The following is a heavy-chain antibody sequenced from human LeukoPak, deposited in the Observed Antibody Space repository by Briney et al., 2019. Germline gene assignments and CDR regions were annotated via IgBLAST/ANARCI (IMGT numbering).Heavy chain of an antibody. D-gene: IGHD4-17*01. CDR3: ASYGDSAY. V-gene: IGHV4-30-2*01. CDR2: IYHSGST. Sequence: SETLSLTCAVSGGSISSGGYSWSWIRQPPGKGLEWIGYIYHSGSTYYNPSLKSRVTISVDRSKNQFSLKLSSVTAADTAVYYCASYGDSAYWGQGTLVTVSS. CDR1: GGSISSGGYS. J-gene: IGHJ4*02.